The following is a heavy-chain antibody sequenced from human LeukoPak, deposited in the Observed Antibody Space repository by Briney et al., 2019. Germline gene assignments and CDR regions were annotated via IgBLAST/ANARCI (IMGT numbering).Heavy chain of an antibody. V-gene: IGHV3-11*01. CDR3: ARERSFYGANLAVDY. CDR2: ISLSGSTI. CDR1: GFTFSDYY. J-gene: IGHJ4*02. Sequence: GGSLRLSCAASGFTFSDYYLSWVRQAPGKGLEWVSYISLSGSTIHYTDSVKGRFTISRDNARDSLFLQMNSLRAEDTAVYYCARERSFYGANLAVDYWGQGTLVTVSS. D-gene: IGHD4/OR15-4a*01.